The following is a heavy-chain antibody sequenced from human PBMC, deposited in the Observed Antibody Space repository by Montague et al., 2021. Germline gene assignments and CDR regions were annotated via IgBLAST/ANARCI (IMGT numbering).Heavy chain of an antibody. J-gene: IGHJ4*02. CDR2: IFPDDSDT. Sequence: QSGAEVKRPGESLKISCKASGYSFSTSWIGWVRQMPGKGLEWMGIIFPDDSDTRYSQSFQGQVIISADNSISTAYLQWSSLRASGTAMYYCARRRGFDYDTLTGYDHWGRGTLVTVSS. V-gene: IGHV5-51*01. D-gene: IGHD3-9*01. CDR3: ARRRGFDYDTLTGYDH. CDR1: GYSFSTSW.